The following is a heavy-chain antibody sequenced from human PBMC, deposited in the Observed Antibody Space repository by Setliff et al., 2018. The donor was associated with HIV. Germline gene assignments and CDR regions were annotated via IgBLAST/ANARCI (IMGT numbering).Heavy chain of an antibody. Sequence: GGSLRLSCAASGFTFHDYGMSWVRQAPGKGLEWVGIIYSAGNTYYADSVKGRFTISRDNLRNTLYLQMSSLSAEDTAVYYCARDHPPALWGQGTLVTVSS. CDR2: IYSAGNT. CDR1: GFTFHDYG. CDR3: ARDHPPAL. V-gene: IGHV3-53*01. J-gene: IGHJ4*02.